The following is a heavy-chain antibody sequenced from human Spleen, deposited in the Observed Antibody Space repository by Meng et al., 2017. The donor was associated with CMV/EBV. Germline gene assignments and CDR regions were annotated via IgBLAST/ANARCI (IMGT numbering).Heavy chain of an antibody. V-gene: IGHV1-8*03. CDR3: ARQEKQLGFDY. CDR2: MNPNSGNT. Sequence: SCNASGYTFTSYDINWVRQATGQGLEWMGWMNPNSGNTGYAQKFQGRVTITRNTSISTAYMELSSLRSEDTAVYYCARQEKQLGFDYWGQGILVTVSS. CDR1: GYTFTSYD. D-gene: IGHD6-6*01. J-gene: IGHJ4*02.